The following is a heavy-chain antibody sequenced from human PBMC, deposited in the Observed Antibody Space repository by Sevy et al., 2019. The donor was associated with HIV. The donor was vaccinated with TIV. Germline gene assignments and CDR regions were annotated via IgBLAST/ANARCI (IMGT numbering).Heavy chain of an antibody. CDR3: ARYKDYSNYLPDY. V-gene: IGHV3-33*01. Sequence: GGSLRLSCAASGFTFSSHGMHWVRQAPGKGLEWVAVIWYDGSNKYYADSVKGRFTISRDNSKSTLFLQINSLRAEDTDVYFCARYKDYSNYLPDYWGQGTLVTVSS. D-gene: IGHD4-4*01. J-gene: IGHJ4*02. CDR2: IWYDGSNK. CDR1: GFTFSSHG.